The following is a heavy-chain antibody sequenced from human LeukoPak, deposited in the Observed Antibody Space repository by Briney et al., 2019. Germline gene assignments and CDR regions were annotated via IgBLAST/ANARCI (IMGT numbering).Heavy chain of an antibody. CDR1: GFTFSSYA. D-gene: IGHD1-26*01. Sequence: GGSLRLSCAASGFTFSSYAMSWVRQAPGGGLGWVSTISPSGGSTFYADSVKGRFTIFRDNSKNTLYLQMNNLRVDDTAVYYCAKDPYSGSPRGFDYWGQGTLVAASS. CDR2: ISPSGGST. J-gene: IGHJ4*02. V-gene: IGHV3-23*01. CDR3: AKDPYSGSPRGFDY.